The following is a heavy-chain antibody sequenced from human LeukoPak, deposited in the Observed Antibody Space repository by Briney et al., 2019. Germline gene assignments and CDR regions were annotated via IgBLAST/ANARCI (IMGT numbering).Heavy chain of an antibody. CDR1: GFTFRKYD. Sequence: GGSLRLSCAASGFTFRKYDMSWVRQAPGKGLEWVSVVGDSAETTHYADSVKGRFSISRDNSKNTVHLEMNSLRAEDTALYYCVKDSFILEGGVGSVDGFAVWGQGTMVTVSS. J-gene: IGHJ3*01. CDR2: VGDSAETT. V-gene: IGHV3-23*01. CDR3: VKDSFILEGGVGSVDGFAV. D-gene: IGHD3-3*01.